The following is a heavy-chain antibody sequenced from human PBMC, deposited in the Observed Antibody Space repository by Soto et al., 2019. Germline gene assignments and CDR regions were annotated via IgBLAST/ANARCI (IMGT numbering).Heavy chain of an antibody. CDR3: ARFLDGGNSDS. V-gene: IGHV4-34*01. Sequence: SETLSLTCAVYGGSFSGYYWTWIRQPPGKGLEWIGEINHSGSTNYNPSLKSRVTVSVDTSKNQFSLKLTSVTAADTALYYCARFLDGGNSDSWGRGTLVTVSS. J-gene: IGHJ5*01. CDR1: GGSFSGYY. D-gene: IGHD2-21*02. CDR2: INHSGST.